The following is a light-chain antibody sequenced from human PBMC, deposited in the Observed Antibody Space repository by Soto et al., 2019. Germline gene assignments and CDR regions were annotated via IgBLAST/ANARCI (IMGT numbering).Light chain of an antibody. CDR2: EVS. CDR1: SSDVGAYDY. CDR3: SSYTTSSTRV. Sequence: QSALTQPASVPGSPGQSITISCTGTSSDVGAYDYVSWYQQHPDKAPKLMIYEVSYRPSGVSNRFSGSKSVNTATLTISGLQAEDEADYYCSSYTTSSTRVFGTGTKVTVL. J-gene: IGLJ1*01. V-gene: IGLV2-14*03.